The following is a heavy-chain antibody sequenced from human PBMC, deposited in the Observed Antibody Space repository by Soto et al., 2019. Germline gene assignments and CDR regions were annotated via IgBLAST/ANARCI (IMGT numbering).Heavy chain of an antibody. V-gene: IGHV3-23*01. Sequence: EVQLLESGGGLVQPGGSLRLSCAASGFTFSSYAMSWVRQAPGKGLEWVSAISGSGGRTYYADSVKGRFTISRDNSKNTLYLQMNSLRAEDTAVYYCAKDLLRYFDWFDAFDIWGQGTMVTVSS. D-gene: IGHD3-9*01. CDR2: ISGSGGRT. J-gene: IGHJ3*02. CDR1: GFTFSSYA. CDR3: AKDLLRYFDWFDAFDI.